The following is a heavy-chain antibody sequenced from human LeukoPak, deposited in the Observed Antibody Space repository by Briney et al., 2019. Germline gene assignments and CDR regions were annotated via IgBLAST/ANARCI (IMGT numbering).Heavy chain of an antibody. CDR1: GFTFSSYS. J-gene: IGHJ4*02. Sequence: GGSLRLSCAASGFTFSSYSIQSVRQARGKGMEYVSAVSSNGGSTYYANSVKGRFTISRDNSKNTLYLQMGSLRAEDMAVYYCARSPHYDSSGHFDYWGQGTLVTVSS. D-gene: IGHD3-22*01. V-gene: IGHV3-64*01. CDR3: ARSPHYDSSGHFDY. CDR2: VSSNGGST.